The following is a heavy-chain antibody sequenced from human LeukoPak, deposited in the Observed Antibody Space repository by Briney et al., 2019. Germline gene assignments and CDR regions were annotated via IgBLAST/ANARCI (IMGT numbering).Heavy chain of an antibody. D-gene: IGHD2-21*02. V-gene: IGHV3-23*01. Sequence: GWSLRLSCAASGFTFSSIAMSWDRQAPGKGLERVSIIGAGGSKTYYADSVKGRFTISRDNSKNTLYLQMNSLRAEDTAVYYCAKGIKGSYCNGDSYLTYCYYVLDVWGQGTTVTVSS. CDR2: IGAGGSKT. CDR3: AKGIKGSYCNGDSYLTYCYYVLDV. CDR1: GFTFSSIA. J-gene: IGHJ6*02.